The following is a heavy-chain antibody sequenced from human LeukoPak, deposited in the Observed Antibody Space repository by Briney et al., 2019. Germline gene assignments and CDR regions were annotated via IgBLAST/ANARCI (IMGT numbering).Heavy chain of an antibody. CDR1: GFTFSSYE. Sequence: GGSLRLSCAASGFTFSSYEMNWARQAPGKGLEWVSYISSSGSTIYYADSVKGRFTISRDNAKNSLYLQMNSLRAEDTAVYYCARVKYNWNYGAFDYWGQGTLVTVSS. D-gene: IGHD1-7*01. J-gene: IGHJ4*02. CDR2: ISSSGSTI. CDR3: ARVKYNWNYGAFDY. V-gene: IGHV3-48*03.